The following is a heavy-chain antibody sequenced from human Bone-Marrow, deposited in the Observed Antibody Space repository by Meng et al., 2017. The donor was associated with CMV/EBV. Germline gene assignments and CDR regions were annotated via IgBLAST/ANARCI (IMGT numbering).Heavy chain of an antibody. CDR3: ARGGYCSSTSCLNYYYGMDV. V-gene: IGHV3-23*01. CDR1: GFTFNTYA. CDR2: ISGSGGST. D-gene: IGHD2-2*03. J-gene: IGHJ6*02. Sequence: GESLKISCAASGFTFNTYAMSWVRHAPGKGLEWVSGISGSGGSTYYADSVKGRFTISRDNSKNTVYLQMNSLRGEDTAVYYCARGGYCSSTSCLNYYYGMDVWGQGTTVTVSS.